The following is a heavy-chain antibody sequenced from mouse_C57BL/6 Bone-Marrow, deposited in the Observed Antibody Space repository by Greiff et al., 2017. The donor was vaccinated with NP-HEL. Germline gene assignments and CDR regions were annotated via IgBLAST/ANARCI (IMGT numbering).Heavy chain of an antibody. D-gene: IGHD1-1*01. V-gene: IGHV1-39*01. J-gene: IGHJ2*01. CDR1: GYSFTDYN. Sequence: VQLQQSGPELVKPGASVKISCKASGYSFTDYNMNWVKQSNGKSLEWIGVINPNYGTTSYNQKFKGKATLTVAQSSSTAYMQLNSLTSEDSAVYYCASPHPSYYYYGSILYYFDYWGQGTTLTVSS. CDR2: INPNYGTT. CDR3: ASPHPSYYYYGSILYYFDY.